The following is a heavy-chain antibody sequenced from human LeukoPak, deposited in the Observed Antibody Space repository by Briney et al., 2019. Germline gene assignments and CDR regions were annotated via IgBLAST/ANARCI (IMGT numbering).Heavy chain of an antibody. J-gene: IGHJ6*02. CDR3: ARTMTYYHDSSGSYYYYGMDV. V-gene: IGHV5-51*01. CDR2: INPGDSDT. CDR1: GYSFTSYW. D-gene: IGHD3-22*01. Sequence: GESLKISCKGSGYSFTSYWIGWVRQMPGKGLEWMGIINPGDSDTRYSPSFQGQVTISADKSISTAYLQWSSLKASDTAIYYCARTMTYYHDSSGSYYYYGMDVWGQGTTVTVSS.